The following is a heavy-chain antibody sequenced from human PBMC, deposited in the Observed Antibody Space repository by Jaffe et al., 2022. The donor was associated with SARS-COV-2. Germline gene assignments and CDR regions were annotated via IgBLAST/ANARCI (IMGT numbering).Heavy chain of an antibody. Sequence: EVQVVESGGRLVQPGGSLRLSCAASGFTFSSHWMSWVRQAPGKGLEWVANIKQDGSEKYYVDFVKGRFIISRDDAKNSMYLQLNSLRAEDTAVYYCAREARQRGGFDSWGQGTLVTVSS. D-gene: IGHD3-10*01. CDR3: AREARQRGGFDS. J-gene: IGHJ5*01. V-gene: IGHV3-7*03. CDR1: GFTFSSHW. CDR2: IKQDGSEK.